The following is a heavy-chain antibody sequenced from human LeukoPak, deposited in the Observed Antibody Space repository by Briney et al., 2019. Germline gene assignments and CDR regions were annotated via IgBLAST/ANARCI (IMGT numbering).Heavy chain of an antibody. CDR3: ARKVIVRDGYTIHRILDY. D-gene: IGHD5-24*01. CDR1: GGSIGSSGYY. Sequence: SETLSLTCTVSGGSIGSSGYYWGWIRQPPGKGLEWIGSIHYSGSTYYNPSLKSRVTISVDTSKNQFSLKLSSVTAADTAVYYCARKVIVRDGYTIHRILDYWGQGTLVTVSS. J-gene: IGHJ4*02. V-gene: IGHV4-39*07. CDR2: IHYSGST.